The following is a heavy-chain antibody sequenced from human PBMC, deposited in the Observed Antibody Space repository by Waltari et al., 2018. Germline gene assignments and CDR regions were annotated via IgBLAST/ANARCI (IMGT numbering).Heavy chain of an antibody. CDR2: IYYSGST. J-gene: IGHJ4*02. V-gene: IGHV4-39*01. Sequence: QLQLQESGPGLVKPSETLSLTCTVAGGFISSSSYYWGWIRQPPGKGLEWIGSIYYSGSTYYNPSLKSRVTISVDTSKNQFSLKLSSVTAADTAVYYCARQVVTPYFDYWGQGTLVTVSS. D-gene: IGHD2-21*02. CDR1: GGFISSSSYY. CDR3: ARQVVTPYFDY.